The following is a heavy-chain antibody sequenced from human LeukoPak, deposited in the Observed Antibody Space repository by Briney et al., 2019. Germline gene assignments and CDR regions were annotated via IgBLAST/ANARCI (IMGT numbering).Heavy chain of an antibody. CDR1: GGTFSSYA. CDR3: ARGTYEGIAVAGTAFDI. V-gene: IGHV1-69*04. CDR2: TIPILGIA. Sequence: SVEVSCKASGGTFSSYAISWVRQAPGQGLEWMGRTIPILGIANYAQKFQGRVTITADKSTSTAYMELSSLRSEDTAVYYCARGTYEGIAVAGTAFDIWGQGTMVTVSS. D-gene: IGHD6-19*01. J-gene: IGHJ3*02.